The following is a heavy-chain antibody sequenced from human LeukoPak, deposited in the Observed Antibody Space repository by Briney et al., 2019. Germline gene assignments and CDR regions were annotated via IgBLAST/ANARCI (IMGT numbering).Heavy chain of an antibody. J-gene: IGHJ4*02. CDR2: TYYRSKWYN. V-gene: IGHV6-1*01. CDR3: ARSWSGSLDY. D-gene: IGHD1-26*01. Sequence: SQTLSLTCAISGDSVSSKSAAWNWIRQSPSRGLEWLGRTYYRSKWYNDYALSVKSRIIISPDTSNQFPLQLNSVTPDDTAVYYCARSWSGSLDYWGQGTLVTVSS. CDR1: GDSVSSKSAA.